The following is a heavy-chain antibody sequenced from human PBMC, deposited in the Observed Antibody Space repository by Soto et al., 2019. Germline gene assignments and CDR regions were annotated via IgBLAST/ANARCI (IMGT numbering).Heavy chain of an antibody. J-gene: IGHJ6*02. D-gene: IGHD3-3*01. CDR2: IYYSGST. Sequence: SDTLSLTCTVSGGSISSSTNYWGWIRQPPGQGLEWIGSIYYSGSTYYNRSLKSRVTISVDTSKNQFSLKLSSVTAADTAVYYCARTHSGDDFWSGYYYGMDVWGQGTTVT. CDR1: GGSISSSTNY. V-gene: IGHV4-39*01. CDR3: ARTHSGDDFWSGYYYGMDV.